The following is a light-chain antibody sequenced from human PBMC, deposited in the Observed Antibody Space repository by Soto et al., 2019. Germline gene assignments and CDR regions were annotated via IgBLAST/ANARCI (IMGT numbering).Light chain of an antibody. V-gene: IGKV3-15*01. Sequence: EIVMTQSPATLSVSPGERATLSCRASQSVSSNLAWYQQKPGQAPRLLIYGASTRATGIPARSSGSGSGTGFTLTISSLQSEDFAVYCCQQYNNWPPWTFGQGTKVEIK. CDR1: QSVSSN. CDR2: GAS. J-gene: IGKJ1*01. CDR3: QQYNNWPPWT.